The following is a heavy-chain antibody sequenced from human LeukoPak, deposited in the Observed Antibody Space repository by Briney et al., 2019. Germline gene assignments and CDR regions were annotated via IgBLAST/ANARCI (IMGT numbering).Heavy chain of an antibody. CDR2: MNPNSGNI. CDR1: GYTFTSYD. CDR3: ARGRATVTTQSLEP. J-gene: IGHJ5*02. Sequence: ASVKVSRKASGYTFTSYDINWVRQATGQGLEWMGWMNPNSGNIAYAQKFQGRVTITRNASINTAYMELSSLTSEDTAMYYCARGRATVTTQSLEPSGQGTL. D-gene: IGHD4-11*01. V-gene: IGHV1-8*03.